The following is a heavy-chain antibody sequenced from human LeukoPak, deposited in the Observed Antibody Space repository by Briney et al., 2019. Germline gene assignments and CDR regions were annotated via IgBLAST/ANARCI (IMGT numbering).Heavy chain of an antibody. CDR1: GYTFTGYY. CDR3: ARKWFGKEDYYYYMDV. Sequence: GASVKVSCKASGYTFTGYYMHWGRQAPGQGLEWMGWINPNSGGTNYAQKFQGRVTMTRDTSISTAYMELSRLRSDDTALYYCARKWFGKEDYYYYMDVWGKGTTVTVSS. CDR2: INPNSGGT. J-gene: IGHJ6*03. V-gene: IGHV1-2*02. D-gene: IGHD3-10*01.